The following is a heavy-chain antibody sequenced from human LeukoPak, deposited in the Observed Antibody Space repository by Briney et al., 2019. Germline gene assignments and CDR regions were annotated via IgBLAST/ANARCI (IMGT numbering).Heavy chain of an antibody. J-gene: IGHJ5*02. V-gene: IGHV3-48*03. Sequence: GGSLRLSCGASGFTFSTYEMNWVRQAPGKGREWVSYISSSGSSIYYADSVKGRFTVSRDNAKNSLYLQMNSLRDEDTAVYYCARYNWNPHWFDPWGQGTLVTVSS. D-gene: IGHD1-1*01. CDR3: ARYNWNPHWFDP. CDR2: ISSSGSSI. CDR1: GFTFSTYE.